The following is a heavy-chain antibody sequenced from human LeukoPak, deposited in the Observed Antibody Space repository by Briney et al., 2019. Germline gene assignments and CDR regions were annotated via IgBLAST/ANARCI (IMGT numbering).Heavy chain of an antibody. D-gene: IGHD6-19*01. CDR1: GGSISTYY. Sequence: SETLSLTCTLSGGSISTYYWSWIRQPPGKGLEWIGYVYHSGSTNYNPSLKSRVIISVDTSKKQFSLRLSSVTAADTAVYYCARHTYNSGWYYFDYWGQGTLVTVSS. V-gene: IGHV4-59*08. CDR3: ARHTYNSGWYYFDY. CDR2: VYHSGST. J-gene: IGHJ4*02.